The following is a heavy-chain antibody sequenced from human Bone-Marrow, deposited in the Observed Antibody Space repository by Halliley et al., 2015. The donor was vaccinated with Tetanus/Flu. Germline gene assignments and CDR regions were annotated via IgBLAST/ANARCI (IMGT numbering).Heavy chain of an antibody. D-gene: IGHD3-10*01. CDR3: ARAGKMTMVVMDA. J-gene: IGHJ6*02. CDR1: GGSISSSNR. CDR2: VYHSGST. V-gene: IGHV4-4*01. Sequence: GLVKPSGTLSLTCAVSGGSISSSNRWSWVRQAPGKGLEWIGEVYHSGSTNYNPSLQSRVIISVDKSENQFSLRLTSVTAADTAVYCCARAGKMTMVVMDAWGQGTTVTVSS.